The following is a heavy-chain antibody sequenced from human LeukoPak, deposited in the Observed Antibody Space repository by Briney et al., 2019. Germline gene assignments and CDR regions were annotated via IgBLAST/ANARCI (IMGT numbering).Heavy chain of an antibody. J-gene: IGHJ1*01. Sequence: GGSLRLSCAASGFTFSSYGMHCVRQAPGKGLEWVAFIRYDESNKYYADSVKGRFTISRDNSKNTLYLQMNSLRAEDTAVYYCAKDGVGATATQHWGQGTLVTVSS. CDR1: GFTFSSYG. CDR2: IRYDESNK. CDR3: AKDGVGATATQH. V-gene: IGHV3-30*02. D-gene: IGHD1-26*01.